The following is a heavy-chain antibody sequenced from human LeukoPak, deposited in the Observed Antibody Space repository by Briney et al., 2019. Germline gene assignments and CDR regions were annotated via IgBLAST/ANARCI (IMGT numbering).Heavy chain of an antibody. J-gene: IGHJ3*02. D-gene: IGHD2-2*02. CDR1: GGSISSYY. CDR3: ARGIPAAIPLDAFDI. V-gene: IGHV4-59*08. Sequence: SETLSLTCTVSGGSISSYYWSWIRQPPGKGLEWIGYIYYSGSTNYNPSLKSRVTISVDTSKNQFSLKLSSVTAADTAVYYCARGIPAAIPLDAFDIWGQGTMVTVSS. CDR2: IYYSGST.